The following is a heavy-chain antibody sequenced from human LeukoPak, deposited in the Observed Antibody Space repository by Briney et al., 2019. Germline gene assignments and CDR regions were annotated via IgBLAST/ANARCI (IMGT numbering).Heavy chain of an antibody. J-gene: IGHJ4*02. CDR2: INSDGSST. CDR1: GFTFSSCW. Sequence: GGSLRLSCAASGFTFSSCWMHWVRQAPGKGLVWVSRINSDGSSTSYADSVKGRFTISRDNAKNTLYLQMNSLRAEDTAVYYCARKFYYDSSGYLTFDYWGQGTLVTVSS. CDR3: ARKFYYDSSGYLTFDY. V-gene: IGHV3-74*01. D-gene: IGHD3-22*01.